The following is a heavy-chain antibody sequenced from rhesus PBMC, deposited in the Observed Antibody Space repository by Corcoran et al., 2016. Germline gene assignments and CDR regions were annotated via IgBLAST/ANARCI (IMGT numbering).Heavy chain of an antibody. CDR3: ARAWQLVGVDY. Sequence: QVQLQESGPGLVKPSETLSLTCAVSGGSVSSSNWWSWIRQPPGKGLEWIGYIYGSGGSTYYNPSLKSRVPISTDTSTNQFSLKLSSVTAADTAVYYCARAWQLVGVDYWGQGVLVTVSS. D-gene: IGHD6-13*01. V-gene: IGHV4-65*01. J-gene: IGHJ4*01. CDR1: GGSVSSSNW. CDR2: IYGSGGST.